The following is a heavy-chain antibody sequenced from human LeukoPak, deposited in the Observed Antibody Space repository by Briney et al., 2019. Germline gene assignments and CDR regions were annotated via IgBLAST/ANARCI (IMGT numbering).Heavy chain of an antibody. Sequence: SETLSLTCGVSGYSISSGYYWGWIRQPPGKGLEWTGSIDHSGSTYYNPSLKSRVTMSVDTSKNQFSLKLSSVTAADTAVYYCARDSGTTGEVKFDPWGQGTLVTVSS. CDR3: ARDSGTTGEVKFDP. D-gene: IGHD3-10*01. CDR2: IDHSGST. J-gene: IGHJ5*02. CDR1: GYSISSGYY. V-gene: IGHV4-38-2*02.